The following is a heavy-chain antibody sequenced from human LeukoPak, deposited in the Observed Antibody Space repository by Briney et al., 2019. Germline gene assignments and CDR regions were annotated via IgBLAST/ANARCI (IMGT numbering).Heavy chain of an antibody. CDR3: ARQSWGVRGYSYGPGFIY. CDR2: IYYSGST. V-gene: IGHV4-39*01. D-gene: IGHD5-18*01. Sequence: SETLSLTCTVSGGSISSSSYYWGWIRQPPGKGLEWIGSIYYSGSTYYNPSLKSRVTISVDTSKNQFSLKLSSVTAADTAVYYCARQSWGVRGYSYGPGFIYWGQGTLVTVSS. CDR1: GGSISSSSYY. J-gene: IGHJ4*02.